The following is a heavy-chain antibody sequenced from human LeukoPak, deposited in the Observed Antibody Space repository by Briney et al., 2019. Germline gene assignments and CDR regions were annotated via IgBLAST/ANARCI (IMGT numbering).Heavy chain of an antibody. V-gene: IGHV1-24*01. CDR2: FDPEDGET. D-gene: IGHD3-9*01. CDR1: GYTLTELS. CDR3: ATAGAPLGYDILTGYYSFDY. J-gene: IGHJ4*02. Sequence: ASVKVSCKVSGYTLTELSMHWVRQAPGKGLESMGGFDPEDGETIYAQKFQGRVTMTEDTSTDTAYMELSSLRSEDTAVYYCATAGAPLGYDILTGYYSFDYWGQGTLVTVSS.